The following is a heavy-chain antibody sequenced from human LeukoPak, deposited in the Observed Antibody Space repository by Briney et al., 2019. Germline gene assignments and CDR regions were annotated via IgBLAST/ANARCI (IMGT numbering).Heavy chain of an antibody. V-gene: IGHV4-61*02. J-gene: IGHJ4*02. D-gene: IGHD2-15*01. CDR3: ARDSPPAYCSGGSCYFDY. Sequence: SETLSLTCTVSGGSISSNSYYWSWIRQPAGKGLEWIGRIYTSGSTDYNPPLKSRVTISKDTSKNEFSLKLSSVTAADTAVYYCARDSPPAYCSGGSCYFDYWGQGTLVTVSS. CDR2: IYTSGST. CDR1: GGSISSNSYY.